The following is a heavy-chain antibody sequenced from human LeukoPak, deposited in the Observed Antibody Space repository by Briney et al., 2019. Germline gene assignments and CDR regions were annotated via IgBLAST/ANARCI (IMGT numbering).Heavy chain of an antibody. Sequence: ASVKVSCKASGYTFTGYYMHWVRQAPGQGLEWMGWINPNSGGTNYAQKFQGRVTMTRDTSNSTAYMELSRLRSDDTAVYYCAREQYCSSTSCYHYWGQGTLVTVSS. J-gene: IGHJ4*02. CDR1: GYTFTGYY. CDR2: INPNSGGT. D-gene: IGHD2-2*01. V-gene: IGHV1-2*02. CDR3: AREQYCSSTSCYHY.